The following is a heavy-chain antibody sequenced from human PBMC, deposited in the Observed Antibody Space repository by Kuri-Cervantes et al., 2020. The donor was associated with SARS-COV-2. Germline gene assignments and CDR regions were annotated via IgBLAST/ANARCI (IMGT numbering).Heavy chain of an antibody. Sequence: GESLKISCAASGFTFSSYGMHWVRQAPGKGLEWVSYISSSGSTIYYADSVKGRFTISRDNAKNSLYLQMNSLRAEDTAVYYCARPNWGLDYWGQGTLVTVSS. V-gene: IGHV3-48*04. J-gene: IGHJ4*02. D-gene: IGHD7-27*01. CDR1: GFTFSSYG. CDR2: ISSSGSTI. CDR3: ARPNWGLDY.